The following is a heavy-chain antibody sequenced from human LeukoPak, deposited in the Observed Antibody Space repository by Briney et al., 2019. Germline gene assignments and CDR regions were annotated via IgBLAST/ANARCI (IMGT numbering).Heavy chain of an antibody. D-gene: IGHD3-3*01. CDR2: FDLEDGET. V-gene: IGHV1-24*01. J-gene: IGHJ6*02. CDR1: GYTLTELS. CDR3: ARESSPFWSGYYYYGMDV. Sequence: ASVKVSCTVSGYTLTELSMHWVRQAAGKGLEWMGGFDLEDGETIYAQTFQGRVTMTEDTSTDTANIELSSMSSDDTAVYYCARESSPFWSGYYYYGMDVWGQGTTVTVSS.